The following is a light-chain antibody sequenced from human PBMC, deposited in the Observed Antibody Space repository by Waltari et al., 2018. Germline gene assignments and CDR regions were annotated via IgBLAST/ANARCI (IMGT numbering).Light chain of an antibody. Sequence: QSVLTQPPSASGTPGQWVTISCSGSSSNIGSNTVNWYQQLPGTAPKLLIYSNNQRPSGVTERCSGSKSGTSASLAISGLQSEDEADYYCAAWDDSLNGPVFGGGTKLTVL. CDR1: SSNIGSNT. CDR3: AAWDDSLNGPV. J-gene: IGLJ2*01. CDR2: SNN. V-gene: IGLV1-44*01.